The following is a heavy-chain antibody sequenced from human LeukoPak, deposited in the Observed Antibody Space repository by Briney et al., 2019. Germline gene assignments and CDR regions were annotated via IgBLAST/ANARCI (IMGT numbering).Heavy chain of an antibody. CDR2: IYYSGST. Sequence: PSETLSLTCTVSGGSISSSSYYWGWIRQPPGKGLEWIGSIYYSGSTYYNPSLKSRVTISVDTSKNQFSLKLSSVTAADTAVYYCARQGIQLQYGMDVWGQGTTVTVSS. CDR1: GGSISSSSYY. CDR3: ARQGIQLQYGMDV. J-gene: IGHJ6*02. D-gene: IGHD5-18*01. V-gene: IGHV4-39*01.